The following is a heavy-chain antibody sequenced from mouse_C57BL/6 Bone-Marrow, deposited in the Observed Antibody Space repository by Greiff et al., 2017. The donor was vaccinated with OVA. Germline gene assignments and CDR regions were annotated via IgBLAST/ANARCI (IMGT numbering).Heavy chain of an antibody. D-gene: IGHD2-4*01. CDR1: GYTFTNYW. CDR2: IYPGGGYT. V-gene: IGHV1-63*01. CDR3: ASYYDDCAWFAY. J-gene: IGHJ3*01. Sequence: QVQLQQSGAELVRPGTSVKLSCKASGYTFTNYWIGWVKQRPGHGLEWIGDIYPGGGYTNYNEKFKGKATLTADKSSSTAYMQFSSLTSEDSAIYSCASYYDDCAWFAYWGQGTLVTVSA.